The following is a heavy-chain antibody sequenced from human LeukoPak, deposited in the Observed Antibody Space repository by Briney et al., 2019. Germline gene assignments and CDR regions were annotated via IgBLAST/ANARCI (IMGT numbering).Heavy chain of an antibody. Sequence: SETLSLTCTVSGGSISSSSYYWGWIRQPPGKGLEWIGSIYYSGSTYYNPSLKSRVTISVDTPKNQFSLELRSVTAADTAVYYCARHPPRGNTGLAFDFWGRGTLVTVSS. J-gene: IGHJ4*02. V-gene: IGHV4-39*01. D-gene: IGHD4-23*01. CDR3: ARHPPRGNTGLAFDF. CDR2: IYYSGST. CDR1: GGSISSSSYY.